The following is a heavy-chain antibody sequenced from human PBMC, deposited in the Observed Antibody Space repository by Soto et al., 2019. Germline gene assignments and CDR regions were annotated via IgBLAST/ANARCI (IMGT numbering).Heavy chain of an antibody. CDR1: GFTFSSYS. J-gene: IGHJ4*02. Sequence: GGSLRLSCAASGFTFSSYSMNWVRQAPGKGLEWVSSISSSSSYIYYADSVKGRFTISRDNAKNSLYLQMNSLRAEDTAVYYCASPHVLRYFDWPEYWGQGTLVTVSP. CDR3: ASPHVLRYFDWPEY. CDR2: ISSSSSYI. V-gene: IGHV3-21*01. D-gene: IGHD3-9*01.